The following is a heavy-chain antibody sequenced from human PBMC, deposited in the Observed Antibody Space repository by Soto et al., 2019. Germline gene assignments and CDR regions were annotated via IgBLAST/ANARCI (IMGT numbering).Heavy chain of an antibody. D-gene: IGHD6-19*01. CDR1: GFTFSDYA. V-gene: IGHV3-30*18. CDR2: VSHDGRNT. Sequence: VQLVESGGGVVQPGRSLRLSCAASGFTFSDYAMHWVRQAPGKGLEWVAVVSHDGRNTHYADSVEGRFTISRDSSKNTVPLEMTSLRSADTAVYYCAKGGRQWLVTSDFNYWGQGALVTVSS. CDR3: AKGGRQWLVTSDFNY. J-gene: IGHJ4*02.